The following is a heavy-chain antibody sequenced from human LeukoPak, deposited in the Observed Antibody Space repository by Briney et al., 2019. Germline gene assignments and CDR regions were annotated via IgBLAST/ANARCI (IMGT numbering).Heavy chain of an antibody. Sequence: EASVKVSCKASGNTFTTYDINWVRQATGQGLEWMGWMNPNSGNTGYAQKFQGRITMTRNTSINTAHMELSSLKSEDTAVYYCATFTMTTLTPGYWGQGTLVTVSS. J-gene: IGHJ4*02. CDR2: MNPNSGNT. CDR3: ATFTMTTLTPGY. V-gene: IGHV1-8*01. D-gene: IGHD4-17*01. CDR1: GNTFTTYD.